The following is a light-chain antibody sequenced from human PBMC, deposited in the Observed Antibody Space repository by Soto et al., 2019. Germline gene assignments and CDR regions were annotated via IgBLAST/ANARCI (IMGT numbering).Light chain of an antibody. V-gene: IGLV1-40*01. CDR2: GNN. J-gene: IGLJ1*01. CDR3: QSYDSSLNNYV. Sequence: QSVLTQPPSVSGAPGQRVTISCTGSSSNIGAGYDVHWYQQLPGTAPKLLIYGNNNRPSGVPDRLSGSKSGTSASLAITGLQAEDEADYYCQSYDSSLNNYVFGTGTKVTVL. CDR1: SSNIGAGYD.